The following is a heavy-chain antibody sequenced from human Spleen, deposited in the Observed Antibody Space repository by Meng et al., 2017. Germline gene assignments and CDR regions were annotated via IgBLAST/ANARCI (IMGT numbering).Heavy chain of an antibody. V-gene: IGHV3-66*01. J-gene: IGHJ4*02. Sequence: GESLKISCAASGFPFSTYGMSWVRQAPGKGLEWVSVIYSGGTTYYADSVKGRFTISRDNAKNTLYLQMNSLRGEDTAVYYCARDLGGIFAYWGQGALVTVSS. CDR1: GFPFSTYG. CDR3: ARDLGGIFAY. CDR2: IYSGGTT. D-gene: IGHD6-13*01.